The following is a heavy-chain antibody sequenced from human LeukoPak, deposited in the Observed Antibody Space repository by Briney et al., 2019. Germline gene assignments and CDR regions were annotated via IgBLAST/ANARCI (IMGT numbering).Heavy chain of an antibody. V-gene: IGHV3-9*01. Sequence: GRSLRLSCAASGFTFDDYAMHWVRHAPGKGLEWVSGISWNSGSIGYADSVKGRFTISRDNAKNSLYLQMNSLRAEDTALYYCAKDISSAGFYDGMDVWGQGTTVTVSS. CDR1: GFTFDDYA. CDR3: AKDISSAGFYDGMDV. D-gene: IGHD6-6*01. CDR2: ISWNSGSI. J-gene: IGHJ6*02.